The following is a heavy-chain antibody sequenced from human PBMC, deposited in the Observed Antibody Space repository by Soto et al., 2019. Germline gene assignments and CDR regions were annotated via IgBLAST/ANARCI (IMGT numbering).Heavy chain of an antibody. CDR3: ASKEGTY. J-gene: IGHJ4*02. V-gene: IGHV3-48*01. D-gene: IGHD1-1*01. CDR1: GFTFSSYS. CDR2: ISSSSTI. Sequence: PGGSLRLSCAASGFTFSSYSMNWVRQAPGKGLEWVSYISSSSTIYYADSVKGRFTISRDNAKNSLYLQMNSLRAEDTAVYYCASKEGTYWGQGTLVTVSS.